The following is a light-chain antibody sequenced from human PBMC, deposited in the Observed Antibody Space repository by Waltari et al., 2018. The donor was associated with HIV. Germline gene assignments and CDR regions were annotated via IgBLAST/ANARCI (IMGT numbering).Light chain of an antibody. CDR2: RNN. Sequence: QSVLTQPPSASGTPGQKVTMPCSGTNSHIRKTYVYWYQKFTEMAIKIIVYRNNQRPAGVHDRLSGSKSGNSASLASSGVRSEDEADYYCEAWDDSLSSPVFGGGTKLTVL. V-gene: IGLV1-47*01. CDR3: EAWDDSLSSPV. CDR1: NSHIRKTY. J-gene: IGLJ2*01.